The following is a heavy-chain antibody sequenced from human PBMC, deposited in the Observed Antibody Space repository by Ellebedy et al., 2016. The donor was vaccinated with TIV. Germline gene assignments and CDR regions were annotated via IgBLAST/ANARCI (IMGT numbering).Heavy chain of an antibody. J-gene: IGHJ3*02. D-gene: IGHD2-15*01. V-gene: IGHV1-2*04. CDR3: ASDAGADVVVVAAAREVAFDI. Sequence: ASVKVSCKASGGTFSSYAISWVRQAPGQGLEWVGWINPNSGAANCAQKFQGWVTMTRDTSISTAYIELSRLSSDDTAVYYWASDAGADVVVVAAAREVAFDIWGQGTMVSVSS. CDR2: INPNSGAA. CDR1: GGTFSSYA.